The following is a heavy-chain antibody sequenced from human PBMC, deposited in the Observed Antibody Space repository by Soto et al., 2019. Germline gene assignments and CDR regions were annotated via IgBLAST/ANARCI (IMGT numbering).Heavy chain of an antibody. CDR1: GGSISSYY. J-gene: IGHJ5*02. CDR3: ARDLSSSWAWFDP. Sequence: PSETLSLTCTVSGGSISSYYWSWIRQPPGKGLEWIGYIYYSGSTNYNPSLKSRVTISVDTSKNQFSLKLSSVTAADTAVYYCARDLSSSWAWFDPWGQGTLVTVS. CDR2: IYYSGST. V-gene: IGHV4-59*01. D-gene: IGHD6-13*01.